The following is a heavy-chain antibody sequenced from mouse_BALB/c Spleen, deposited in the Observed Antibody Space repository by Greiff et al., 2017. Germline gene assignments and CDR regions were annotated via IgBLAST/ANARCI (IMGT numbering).Heavy chain of an antibody. Sequence: EVKLQESGPGLVKPSQSLSLTCTVTGYSITSDHAWNWIRQFPGNKLEWMGYISYSGSTSYNPSLKSRISITRDTSKNQFFLQLNSVTTEDTATYYCAREVSYYFDYWGQGTTLTVSS. V-gene: IGHV3-2*02. CDR2: ISYSGST. CDR1: GYSITSDHA. J-gene: IGHJ2*01. CDR3: AREVSYYFDY.